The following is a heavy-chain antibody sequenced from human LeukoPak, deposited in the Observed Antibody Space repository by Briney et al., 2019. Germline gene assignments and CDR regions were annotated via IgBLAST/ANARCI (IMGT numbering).Heavy chain of an antibody. J-gene: IGHJ4*02. Sequence: PGGSLRLSCAASGFTFSNYWMHWVRQSPGKGPVWVARINIDGSYTSYADSVKGRFTMSRDNARNSLFLQMDSLRAEDTALYYCARATRNGYDYWGQGTLVTVSS. CDR3: ARATRNGYDY. V-gene: IGHV3-74*01. D-gene: IGHD5-24*01. CDR1: GFTFSNYW. CDR2: INIDGSYT.